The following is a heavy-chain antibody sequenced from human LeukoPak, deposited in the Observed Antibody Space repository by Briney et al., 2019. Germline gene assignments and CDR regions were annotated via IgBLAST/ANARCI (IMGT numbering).Heavy chain of an antibody. CDR1: GFTFSSYS. Sequence: GGSLRLSCAASGFTFSSYSMNWVRQAPGKGLEWVSSISSSSSYIYYADSVKGRFTISRDNAKNSLYLQMNSLRAEDTAVYYCARDWRLHYGSGSYLHWGQGTLVPVSS. V-gene: IGHV3-21*01. CDR3: ARDWRLHYGSGSYLH. J-gene: IGHJ4*02. D-gene: IGHD3-10*01. CDR2: ISSSSSYI.